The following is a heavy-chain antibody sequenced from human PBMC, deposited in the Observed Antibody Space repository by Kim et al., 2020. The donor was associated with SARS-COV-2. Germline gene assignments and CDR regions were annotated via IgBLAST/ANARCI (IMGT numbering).Heavy chain of an antibody. J-gene: IGHJ1*01. CDR1: GDSINRDEYF. CDR2: ISHTRGT. V-gene: IGHV4-30-4*01. CDR3: ARPLECKGNGFYAN. Sequence: SETLSLTCTVSGDSINRDEYFWTWIRQPPGKGLEWWGYISHTRGTFYNPSAKSRLTLSLDASKNQIPLALASVTAADTAVYFCARPLECKGNGFYANWG. D-gene: IGHD2-2*01.